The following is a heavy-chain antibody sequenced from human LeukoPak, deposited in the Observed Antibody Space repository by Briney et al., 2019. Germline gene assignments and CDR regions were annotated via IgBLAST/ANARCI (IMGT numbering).Heavy chain of an antibody. CDR2: YTGST. V-gene: IGHV4-39*01. CDR3: ARHGPTRKQWLVGYYFDY. Sequence: PSETLSLTCTVSGGSISSSTYYWGWIRQPPGKGLEWIGSYTGSTDYNPSLKSRVAISVAASKSQISLRLSSVTAADTAVYYCARHGPTRKQWLVGYYFDYWGQGTLVTVSS. J-gene: IGHJ4*02. D-gene: IGHD6-19*01. CDR1: GGSISSSTYY.